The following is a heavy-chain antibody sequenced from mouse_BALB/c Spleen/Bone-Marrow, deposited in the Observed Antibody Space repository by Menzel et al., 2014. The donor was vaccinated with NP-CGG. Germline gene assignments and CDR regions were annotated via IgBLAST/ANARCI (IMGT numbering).Heavy chain of an antibody. CDR1: GYTFTSYW. V-gene: IGHV1-69*02. D-gene: IGHD1-1*01. J-gene: IGHJ2*01. CDR2: IYPSDSYT. Sequence: QVQLKQSGAELVRPGASVKLSCKASGYTFTSYWINWVKQRPGQGLEWIGNIYPSDSYTNYNQKFKDKATLTVDKSSSTAYMQLSSPTSEDSAVYYCTREGYYGSSYVDYWGQGTTLTVSP. CDR3: TREGYYGSSYVDY.